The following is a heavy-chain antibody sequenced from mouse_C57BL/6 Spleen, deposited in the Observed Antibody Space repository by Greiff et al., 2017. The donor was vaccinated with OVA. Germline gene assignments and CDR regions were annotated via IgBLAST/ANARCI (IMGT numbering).Heavy chain of an antibody. CDR2: INPSSGYT. D-gene: IGHD2-2*01. Sequence: QVQLKESGAELAKPGASVKLSCKASGYTFTRYWMHWVKQRPGQGLEWIGYINPSSGYTKYNQKFKDKATLTADKSSSTAYMQLSSLTYEDSAVYYCARMVTTTGYAMDYWGQGTSVTVSS. CDR3: ARMVTTTGYAMDY. J-gene: IGHJ4*01. V-gene: IGHV1-7*01. CDR1: GYTFTRYW.